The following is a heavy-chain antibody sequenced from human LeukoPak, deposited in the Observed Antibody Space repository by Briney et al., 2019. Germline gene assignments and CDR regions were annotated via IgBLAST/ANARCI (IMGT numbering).Heavy chain of an antibody. J-gene: IGHJ4*02. D-gene: IGHD4-23*01. CDR2: ISGSGGST. V-gene: IGHV3-23*01. CDR1: GISFNNYG. Sequence: GGSLRLSCAASGISFNNYGMSWVRQAGGKGLGWGSGISGSGGSTYYADSVKGRFTMSRDNSKNTLYLHMNSLRAEDTAVYSCAKAYSGSSVVSFDYLGQGTLVTVSS. CDR3: AKAYSGSSVVSFDY.